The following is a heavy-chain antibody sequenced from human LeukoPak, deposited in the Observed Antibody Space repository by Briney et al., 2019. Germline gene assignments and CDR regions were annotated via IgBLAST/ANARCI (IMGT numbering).Heavy chain of an antibody. V-gene: IGHV4-31*03. Sequence: SETLSLTCTVSGGSISSGGYYWSWIRQHPGTGPEWIGYIYYSGSTYYNPSLKSRVTISVDTSKNQFSLKLSSVTAADTAAYYCASSIADDFWSGELNYWGQGTLVTVSS. J-gene: IGHJ4*02. CDR1: GGSISSGGYY. CDR3: ASSIADDFWSGELNY. D-gene: IGHD3-3*01. CDR2: IYYSGST.